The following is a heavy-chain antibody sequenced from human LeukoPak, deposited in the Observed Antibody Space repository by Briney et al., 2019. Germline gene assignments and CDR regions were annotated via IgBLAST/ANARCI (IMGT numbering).Heavy chain of an antibody. V-gene: IGHV4-4*09. CDR2: IYTSGST. J-gene: IGHJ6*03. D-gene: IGHD3-10*01. Sequence: SETLSLTCTVSGGSISSYYWSWIRQPPGKGLEWIGYIYTSGSTNYNPSLKSRVTISVDTSKNQFSLKLSSVTAADTAVYYCARSESGDYYYNYMDVWGKGTTVTVSS. CDR3: ARSESGDYYYNYMDV. CDR1: GGSISSYY.